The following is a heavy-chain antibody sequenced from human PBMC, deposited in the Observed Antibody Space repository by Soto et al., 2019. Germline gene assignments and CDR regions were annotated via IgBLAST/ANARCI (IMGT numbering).Heavy chain of an antibody. CDR1: GYTFTSYG. Sequence: QVQLVQSGPEVKKPGASVKVSCKTSGYTFTSYGIAWVRQAPGQGLEWMGWISTSKGDTNYAQKFQGRVTMTTDTSTRTAYMELRSLRSDDTALDYCATRSPAFDFWGQGTLVTVSS. V-gene: IGHV1-18*01. CDR2: ISTSKGDT. J-gene: IGHJ4*02. CDR3: ATRSPAFDF.